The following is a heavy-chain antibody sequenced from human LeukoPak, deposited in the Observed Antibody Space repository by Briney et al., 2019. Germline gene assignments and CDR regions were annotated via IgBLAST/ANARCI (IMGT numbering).Heavy chain of an antibody. CDR1: GFTFSSYA. Sequence: GGSLRLSCAASGFTFSSYAISWVRQGPGKGLEWASFIRGGGSSTYYADSVKGRFTISRDNSKNMLFLQMSSLRAEDTAIYYCAKSIYGDFDAFDVWGQGTMVTVSS. D-gene: IGHD4-17*01. V-gene: IGHV3-23*01. CDR3: AKSIYGDFDAFDV. CDR2: IRGGGSST. J-gene: IGHJ3*01.